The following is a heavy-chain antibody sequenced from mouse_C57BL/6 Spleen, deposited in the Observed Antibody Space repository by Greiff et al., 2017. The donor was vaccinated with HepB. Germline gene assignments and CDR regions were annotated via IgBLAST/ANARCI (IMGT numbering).Heavy chain of an antibody. J-gene: IGHJ2*01. CDR2: ISSGSSTI. Sequence: EVKLMESGGGLVKPGGSLKLSCAASGFTFSDYGMHWVRQAPEKGLEWVAYISSGSSTIYYADTVKGRFTISRDNAKNTLFLQMTSLRSEDTAMYYCARGSVYDGYYVDYWGQGTTLTVSS. V-gene: IGHV5-17*01. CDR1: GFTFSDYG. D-gene: IGHD2-3*01. CDR3: ARGSVYDGYYVDY.